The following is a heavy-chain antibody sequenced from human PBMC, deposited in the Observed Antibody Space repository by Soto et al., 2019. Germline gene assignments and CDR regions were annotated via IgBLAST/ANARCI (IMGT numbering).Heavy chain of an antibody. D-gene: IGHD6-6*01. V-gene: IGHV5-51*01. CDR2: IYPGDSDT. Sequence: PGESVKISCXGSGYSFTSYWIGWVRQMPGKGLEWMGIIYPGDSDTRYSPSFQGQVTISADKSISTAYLQWSSLKASDTAMYYCARRKSSSSFLDYYYGMDVWGQGTTVTVSS. J-gene: IGHJ6*02. CDR3: ARRKSSSSFLDYYYGMDV. CDR1: GYSFTSYW.